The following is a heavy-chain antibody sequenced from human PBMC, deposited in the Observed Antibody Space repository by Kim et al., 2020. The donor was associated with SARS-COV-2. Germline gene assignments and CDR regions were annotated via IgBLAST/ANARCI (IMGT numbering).Heavy chain of an antibody. V-gene: IGHV3-74*01. J-gene: IGHJ4*02. CDR1: GFNLSTYW. CDR2: INSDGRST. D-gene: IGHD3-22*01. CDR3: AKMENSGYYFY. Sequence: GGSLRLSCAASGFNLSTYWMHWVRQAPGKGLVWVSRINSDGRSTNYADSVKGRFTISRDNAKNTLYLQMNSLRVEDTAVYYCAKMENSGYYFYWGQGTLVTVSS.